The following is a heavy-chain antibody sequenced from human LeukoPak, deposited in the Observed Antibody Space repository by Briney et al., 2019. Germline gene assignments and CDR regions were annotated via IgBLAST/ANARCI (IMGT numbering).Heavy chain of an antibody. J-gene: IGHJ4*02. CDR3: ARTAYGWLQANFDY. D-gene: IGHD5-24*01. Sequence: PGGSLRLSRAASGFTFSSYWMSWVRQAPGKGLEWVANIKQDGSEKYYVDSVKGRFTISRDNAKNSLYLQMNGLRAEDTAVYYCARTAYGWLQANFDYWGQGTLVTVSS. V-gene: IGHV3-7*01. CDR2: IKQDGSEK. CDR1: GFTFSSYW.